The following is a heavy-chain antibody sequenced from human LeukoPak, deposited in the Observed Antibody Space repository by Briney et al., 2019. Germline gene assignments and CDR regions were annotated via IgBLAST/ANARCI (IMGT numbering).Heavy chain of an antibody. CDR1: GGSISSSSYY. V-gene: IGHV4-39*07. D-gene: IGHD4-17*01. CDR3: ARSHKSMTTNYMDV. CDR2: IYYSGST. Sequence: SETLSLTCTVSGGSISSSSYYWGWIRQPPGKGLEWIGSIYYSGSTYYNPSLKSRVTISVDTPKNQFSLKLSSVTAADTAVYYCARSHKSMTTNYMDVWGKGTTVTISS. J-gene: IGHJ6*03.